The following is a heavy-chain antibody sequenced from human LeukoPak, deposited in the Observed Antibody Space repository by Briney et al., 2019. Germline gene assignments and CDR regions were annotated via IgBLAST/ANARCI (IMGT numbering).Heavy chain of an antibody. CDR2: ISSGSHYI. CDR1: GFTFSSYW. CDR3: ARTLGIVYVDYYYMDV. D-gene: IGHD3-22*01. Sequence: GGSLRLSCAASGFTFSSYWMHWVRQAPGKGLEWVSSISSGSHYIYYADSVKGRFTISRDNAKNSVYLQMNSLRDEDTAVYYCARTLGIVYVDYYYMDVWGKGTTVTVSS. V-gene: IGHV3-21*01. J-gene: IGHJ6*03.